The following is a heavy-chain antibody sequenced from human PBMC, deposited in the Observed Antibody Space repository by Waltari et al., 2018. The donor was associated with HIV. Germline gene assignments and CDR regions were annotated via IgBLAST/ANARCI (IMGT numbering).Heavy chain of an antibody. CDR2: INAGNGNT. V-gene: IGHV1-3*01. J-gene: IGHJ4*02. CDR1: GYTFTSYA. D-gene: IGHD3-22*01. Sequence: QVQLVQSGAEVKKPGASVKVSCKASGYTFTSYAMHWVRQAPGQRLEWMGWINAGNGNTKYSQKFQGRVTITRDTSASTAYMELSSLRSEDTAVYYCARAWARYYYDSSGYAAFDYWGQGTLVTVSS. CDR3: ARAWARYYYDSSGYAAFDY.